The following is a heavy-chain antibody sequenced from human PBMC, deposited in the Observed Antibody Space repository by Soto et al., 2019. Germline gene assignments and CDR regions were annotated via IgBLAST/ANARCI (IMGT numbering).Heavy chain of an antibody. Sequence: PWETLSLTCNVSGGSISSYYWSWIRQPPGKGLEWIGRIYTSGSTNYNPSLKSRVTMSVDTSKNQFSLKLSAVTAADTAVYYCARRRSGYYHRLFDYWGQGTLVTVSS. J-gene: IGHJ4*02. CDR1: GGSISSYY. V-gene: IGHV4-4*07. D-gene: IGHD3-22*01. CDR2: IYTSGST. CDR3: ARRRSGYYHRLFDY.